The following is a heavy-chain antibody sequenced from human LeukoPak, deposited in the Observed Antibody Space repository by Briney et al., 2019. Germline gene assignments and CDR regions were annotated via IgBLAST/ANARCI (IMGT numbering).Heavy chain of an antibody. D-gene: IGHD3-22*01. V-gene: IGHV1-18*01. Sequence: ASVKVSCKASGSTFTSYGISWVRQAPGQGLEWMGWISAYNGNTNYAQKLQGRVTMTTDTSASTAYMELRSLRSDDTAVYYCARVRSYYDSRSGSDAFDIWGQGTMVTVSS. CDR3: ARVRSYYDSRSGSDAFDI. J-gene: IGHJ3*02. CDR1: GSTFTSYG. CDR2: ISAYNGNT.